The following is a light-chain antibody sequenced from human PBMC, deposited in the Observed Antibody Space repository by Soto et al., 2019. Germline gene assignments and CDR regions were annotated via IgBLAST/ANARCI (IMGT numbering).Light chain of an antibody. CDR1: RSITNW. CDR2: DAS. CDR3: QQYSTDLFT. Sequence: DIHMTQSPSTLSASVGDRVTLTSRASRSITNWLAWFQQKPGKAPKLLIYDASNLESGVPSRFSGSGSGAEFTLSISSLQPDDFGTYYRQQYSTDLFTFGPGTNVDI. J-gene: IGKJ3*01. V-gene: IGKV1-5*01.